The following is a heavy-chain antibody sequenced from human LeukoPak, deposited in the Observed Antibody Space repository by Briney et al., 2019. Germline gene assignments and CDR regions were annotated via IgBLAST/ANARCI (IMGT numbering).Heavy chain of an antibody. J-gene: IGHJ4*02. CDR1: GFTFGNYA. Sequence: AGGSLRLSCTASGFTFGNYAVTWVRQARGKGLEWVGFIKSKPYGGTAEYAASVQGRFTISRDDSKTIAYLQMNSLKTEDTAVYYCSRYGFVGADFDYWGRGTLVTVSS. CDR3: SRYGFVGADFDY. CDR2: IKSKPYGGTA. V-gene: IGHV3-49*04. D-gene: IGHD1-26*01.